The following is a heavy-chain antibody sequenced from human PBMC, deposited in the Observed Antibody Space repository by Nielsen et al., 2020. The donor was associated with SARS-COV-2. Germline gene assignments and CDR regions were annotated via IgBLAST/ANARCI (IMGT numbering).Heavy chain of an antibody. J-gene: IGHJ4*02. D-gene: IGHD3-10*01. Sequence: SETLSLTCSVSGGSISTGEFYWSWIRQPPGKGLEWIGNMHHSGNTYYNSSLKSRATTTMDTSKNQFSLKLSSVTAADTAVYYCARDQGSMVRGAARDYWGQGTLVTVSS. CDR2: MHHSGNT. V-gene: IGHV4-30-4*08. CDR1: GGSISTGEFY. CDR3: ARDQGSMVRGAARDY.